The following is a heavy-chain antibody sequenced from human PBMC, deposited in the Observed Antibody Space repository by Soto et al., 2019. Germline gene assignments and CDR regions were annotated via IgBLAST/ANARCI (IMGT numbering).Heavy chain of an antibody. V-gene: IGHV3-49*03. Sequence: GGSLRLSCTASGFAFGDYAMSWFRQAPGKGMEWVGFIRSKAYGGTTEYAASVKGRFTISRDDSKSIAYLQMNSLKTEDTAVYYCTRPGIPSLQIYFDYWGQGTLVTVSS. D-gene: IGHD2-21*01. J-gene: IGHJ4*02. CDR2: IRSKAYGGTT. CDR1: GFAFGDYA. CDR3: TRPGIPSLQIYFDY.